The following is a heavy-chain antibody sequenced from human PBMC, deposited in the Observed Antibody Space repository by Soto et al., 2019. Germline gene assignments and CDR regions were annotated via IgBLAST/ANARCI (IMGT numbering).Heavy chain of an antibody. CDR3: AGGGVTTTTSYFDY. CDR2: INGDNGNT. V-gene: IGHV1-3*01. J-gene: IGHJ4*02. CDR1: RYTFIGYA. D-gene: IGHD3-10*01. Sequence: AASVKVSCKAARYTFIGYAVHWVRQAPGQRLEWMGWINGDNGNTKYSQKFQGRITITRNMSASTADMELSSLRHEDTAVYYCAGGGVTTTTSYFDYWGQGTLVTVSS.